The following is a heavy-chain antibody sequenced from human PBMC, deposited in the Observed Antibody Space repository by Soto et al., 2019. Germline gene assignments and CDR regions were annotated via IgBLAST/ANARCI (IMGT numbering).Heavy chain of an antibody. V-gene: IGHV1-3*01. CDR3: ARRYCSGGSCYYHFDY. CDR1: GYTFTSYG. Sequence: ASVKVSCKASGYTFTSYGISWVRQAPGQRLEWMGWINAGNGNTKYSQKFQGRVTITRDTSASTAYMELSSLRSEDTAVYYCARRYCSGGSCYYHFDYWGQGTLVTVSS. D-gene: IGHD2-15*01. J-gene: IGHJ4*02. CDR2: INAGNGNT.